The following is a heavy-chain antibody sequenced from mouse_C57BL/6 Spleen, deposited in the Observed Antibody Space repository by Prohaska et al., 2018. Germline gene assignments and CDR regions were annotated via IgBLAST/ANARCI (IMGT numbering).Heavy chain of an antibody. J-gene: IGHJ4*01. Sequence: HVTLKESGPGILQSSQTLSLTCSFSGFSLSTSGMGVSWIRQPSGKGLEWLAHIYWDDDKRYNPSLKSRRTISKDTSRNQVFLKITRVDTADTATYYCARISNYDAMDYWGQGTSVTVSS. CDR1: GFSLSTSGMG. CDR2: IYWDDDK. V-gene: IGHV8-12*01. CDR3: ARISNYDAMDY. D-gene: IGHD2-5*01.